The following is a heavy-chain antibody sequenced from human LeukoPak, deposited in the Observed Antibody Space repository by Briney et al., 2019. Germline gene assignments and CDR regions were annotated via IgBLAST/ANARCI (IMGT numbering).Heavy chain of an antibody. D-gene: IGHD6-13*01. V-gene: IGHV5-51*01. CDR2: IYPGDSDT. J-gene: IGHJ5*02. Sequence: GESLKISCKGSGYSFTSYWIGWVRQMPGKGLEWMGIIYPGDSDTRYSPSFQGQVTISADKSISTAYLQWSSLKASDTAMYYCARHPIAAAGTSWFDPWGQGTLVTVSS. CDR1: GYSFTSYW. CDR3: ARHPIAAAGTSWFDP.